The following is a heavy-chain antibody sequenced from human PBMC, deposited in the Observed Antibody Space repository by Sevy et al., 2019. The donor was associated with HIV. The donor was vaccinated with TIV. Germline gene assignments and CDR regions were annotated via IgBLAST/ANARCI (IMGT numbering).Heavy chain of an antibody. V-gene: IGHV3-9*01. CDR2: ISWNSRNI. J-gene: IGHJ6*02. CDR1: GFPFNDHA. CDR3: AKDINRGCDGVNCYSYYYYFYGLDV. D-gene: IGHD2-21*01. Sequence: GGSLRLSCAASGFPFNDHAMHWVRLVPGKGLEWVSGISWNSRNIGYEDSVKGRFTISRDKTRHFVYLEMHSLHPEDTDLYYCAKDINRGCDGVNCYSYYYYFYGLDVWGQGTTVTVSS.